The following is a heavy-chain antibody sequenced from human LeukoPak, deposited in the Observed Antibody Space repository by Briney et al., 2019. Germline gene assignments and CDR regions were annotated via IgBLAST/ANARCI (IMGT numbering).Heavy chain of an antibody. Sequence: GGSLRLSCAASGFTVSSNYMSWVRQAPGKGLEWVSVIYSGGSTYYADSVKGRFTISRDNSKNTLYLQMNSLRPEDTAVYYCARDVPSTGTQGWFDPWGQGTLVTVSS. J-gene: IGHJ5*02. CDR3: ARDVPSTGTQGWFDP. CDR2: IYSGGST. D-gene: IGHD1-1*01. CDR1: GFTVSSNY. V-gene: IGHV3-66*01.